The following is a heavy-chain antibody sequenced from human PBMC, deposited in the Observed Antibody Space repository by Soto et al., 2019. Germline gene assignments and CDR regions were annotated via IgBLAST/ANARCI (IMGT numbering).Heavy chain of an antibody. CDR2: ISGSGGST. V-gene: IGHV3-23*01. CDR1: GFTFSSYA. Sequence: PGGSLRLCCAASGFTFSSYAMSWGRQAPGKGLEWVSGISGSGGSTNYADSVKGRFTISRDNFKNMLYLQMNSLRAEDTAVYYCAKHHTWITGAFDIWGQGTMVTVSS. CDR3: AKHHTWITGAFDI. D-gene: IGHD5-12*01. J-gene: IGHJ3*02.